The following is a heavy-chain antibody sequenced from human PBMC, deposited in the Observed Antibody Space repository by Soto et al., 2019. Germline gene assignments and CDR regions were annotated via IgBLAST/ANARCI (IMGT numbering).Heavy chain of an antibody. D-gene: IGHD3-22*01. V-gene: IGHV4-59*08. J-gene: IGHJ4*02. CDR3: AGLKYYHTSDYLVN. CDR1: GGSISSYY. Sequence: PSETLSLTCTVSGGSISSYYWSWIRQPPGKGLEWIGYIYYSGSTNYNPSLKSRVTISVDTSKNQFSLKLSSVTAADTAVYYCAGLKYYHTSDYLVNWGQGTRVTVSS. CDR2: IYYSGST.